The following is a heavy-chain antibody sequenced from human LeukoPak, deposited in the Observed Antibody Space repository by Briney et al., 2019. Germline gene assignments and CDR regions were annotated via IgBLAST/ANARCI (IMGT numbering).Heavy chain of an antibody. CDR3: ARDEGSSGYYYYYYGMDV. J-gene: IGHJ6*02. D-gene: IGHD3-22*01. CDR2: IYYSGST. CDR1: GGSISSSSYY. Sequence: PSETLSLTCTVSGGSISSSSYYWGWIRQPPGKGLEWIGSIYYSGSTYYNPSLKSRVTISVDTSKNQFSLKLSSVTAADTAVYYCARDEGSSGYYYYYYGMDVWGQGTTVTVSS. V-gene: IGHV4-39*07.